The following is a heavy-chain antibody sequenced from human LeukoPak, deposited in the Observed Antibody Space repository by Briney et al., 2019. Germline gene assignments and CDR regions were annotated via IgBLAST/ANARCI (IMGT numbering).Heavy chain of an antibody. CDR1: GYTLTELS. V-gene: IGHV1-24*01. J-gene: IGHJ5*02. CDR3: ATEYYYGSGSYHNRGWFDP. D-gene: IGHD3-10*01. CDR2: FDPEDGET. Sequence: ASVKVSCKVSGYTLTELSMHWVRQAPGKGLEWMGGFDPEDGETIYAQKFQGRVTMTEDTSTDTAYMELSSLRSEDTAVYYCATEYYYGSGSYHNRGWFDPWGQGTLVTVSS.